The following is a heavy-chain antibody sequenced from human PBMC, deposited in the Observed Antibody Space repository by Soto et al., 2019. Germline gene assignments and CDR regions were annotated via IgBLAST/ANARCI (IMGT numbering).Heavy chain of an antibody. Sequence: QVQLQESGPGLVKPSETLSLTCTVSGGSISSYYWSWIRQPPGKGLEWIGYIDYSGSTNYNPSLKSRVTISVDTSKNQFSLKLSSVTAADTAVYYCARSMYCSGGSCYPYYYYYMDVWGKGTTVTVSS. CDR3: ARSMYCSGGSCYPYYYYYMDV. V-gene: IGHV4-59*08. CDR2: IDYSGST. CDR1: GGSISSYY. J-gene: IGHJ6*03. D-gene: IGHD2-15*01.